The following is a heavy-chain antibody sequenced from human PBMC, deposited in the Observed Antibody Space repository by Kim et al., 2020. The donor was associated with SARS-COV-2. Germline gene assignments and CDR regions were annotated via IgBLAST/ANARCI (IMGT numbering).Heavy chain of an antibody. CDR3: ARVREGGSSWYYFDY. J-gene: IGHJ4*02. D-gene: IGHD6-13*01. V-gene: IGHV3-11*05. Sequence: DSVKGRFTTPRANAKNSLYRQRNSLGAEDTAVYYCARVREGGSSWYYFDYWGQGTLVTVSS.